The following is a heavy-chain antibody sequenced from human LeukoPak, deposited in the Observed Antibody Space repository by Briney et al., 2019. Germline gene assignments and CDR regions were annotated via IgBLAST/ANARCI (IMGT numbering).Heavy chain of an antibody. CDR1: GFTFSSYS. V-gene: IGHV3-21*01. CDR2: ISSSSSYI. J-gene: IGHJ4*02. D-gene: IGHD4-17*01. CDR3: ARVRLVHYEGGSYYFDY. Sequence: GSLRLSCAASGFTFSSYSMNWVGQAPGKGLEWVSSISSSSSYIYYADSVKGRFTISRDNAKNSLYLQMNSLRAEDTAVYYCARVRLVHYEGGSYYFDYWGQGTLVTVSS.